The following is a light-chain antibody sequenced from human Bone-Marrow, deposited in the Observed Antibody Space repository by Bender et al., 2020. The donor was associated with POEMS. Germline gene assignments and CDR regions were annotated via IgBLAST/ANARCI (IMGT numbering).Light chain of an antibody. J-gene: IGLJ1*01. CDR1: ISDIGSYNY. CDR3: CSLADTHNYV. CDR2: EGT. Sequence: QSVVTQPPSLSEAPRQRVTISCSGTISDIGSYNYLSWYQHHPGKAPKLLIFEGTKRPSGVPDRFSGSKSVNTASLTVSGLQPEDEADYYCCSLADTHNYVFGSGTKVTVL. V-gene: IGLV2-8*01.